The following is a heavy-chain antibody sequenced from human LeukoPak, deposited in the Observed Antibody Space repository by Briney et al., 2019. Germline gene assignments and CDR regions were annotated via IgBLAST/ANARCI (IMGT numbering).Heavy chain of an antibody. D-gene: IGHD2-15*01. Sequence: SETLSLTCAVYGGSFSGYYWSWIRQPPGKGLEWIGEINHSGSTNYNPSLKSRATISVDTSKNQFSLKLSSVTAADTAVYYCARGFRIVSRFDYWGQGTLVTVSS. J-gene: IGHJ4*02. CDR1: GGSFSGYY. CDR3: ARGFRIVSRFDY. CDR2: INHSGST. V-gene: IGHV4-34*01.